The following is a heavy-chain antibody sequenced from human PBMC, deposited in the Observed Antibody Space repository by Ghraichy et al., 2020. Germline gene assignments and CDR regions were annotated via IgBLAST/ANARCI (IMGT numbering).Heavy chain of an antibody. J-gene: IGHJ6*02. D-gene: IGHD6-13*01. CDR3: ARRGSSSENYYGMDV. V-gene: IGHV1-2*02. Sequence: ASVKVSCKASGYTFTGYFMHWVRQAPGQGLEWMGWINPNSGGTNYAQKFQGRVTMTRDTSISTAYLDLSRLRSDDTAVFYCARRGSSSENYYGMDVWGQGTTVTVSS. CDR1: GYTFTGYF. CDR2: INPNSGGT.